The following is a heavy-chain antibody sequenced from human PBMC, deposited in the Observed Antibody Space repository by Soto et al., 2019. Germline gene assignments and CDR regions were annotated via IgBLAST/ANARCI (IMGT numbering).Heavy chain of an antibody. D-gene: IGHD2-15*01. CDR3: ARGQVVAAQH. V-gene: IGHV4-30-2*01. CDR2: IYHSGST. CDR1: GGSISSGGYS. J-gene: IGHJ4*02. Sequence: QLQLQESGSGLVKPSQTLSLTCAVSGGSISSGGYSWSWIRQPPGKGLEWIGYIYHSGSTYYNPSLKSRVTLPVDRSRSQFSLKLSSVTAADTAVYYCARGQVVAAQHWGQGTLVTVSS.